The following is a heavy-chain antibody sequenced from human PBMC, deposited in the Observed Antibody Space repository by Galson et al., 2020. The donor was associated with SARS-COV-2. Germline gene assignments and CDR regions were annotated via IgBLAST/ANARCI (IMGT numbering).Heavy chain of an antibody. D-gene: IGHD3-22*01. CDR3: ARGTYSSTYFNWLDP. V-gene: IGHV3-33*01. Sequence: GESLKISCAAYGFTFSSYGMHWVRQAPGKGLEWVAVIWYDGSNKYYGDSVRGRFAISRDNSKNTLYLQMNSLRAEDTAVYYCARGTYSSTYFNWLDPWGQGTLVTVSS. CDR2: IWYDGSNK. CDR1: GFTFSSYG. J-gene: IGHJ5*02.